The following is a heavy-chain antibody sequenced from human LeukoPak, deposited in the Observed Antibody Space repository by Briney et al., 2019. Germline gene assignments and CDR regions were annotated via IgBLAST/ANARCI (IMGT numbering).Heavy chain of an antibody. CDR1: GFTFSNAW. Sequence: GGSLRLSCAASGFTFSNAWMSWVRQAPGKGLEWVGRIKSKTDGGTTDYAAPVKGRFTISRDDSKNTLYLQMNSLKTEDTAVYYCTKSLDILTGPIDYWGQGTLATVSS. CDR3: TKSLDILTGPIDY. D-gene: IGHD3-9*01. CDR2: IKSKTDGGTT. J-gene: IGHJ4*02. V-gene: IGHV3-15*01.